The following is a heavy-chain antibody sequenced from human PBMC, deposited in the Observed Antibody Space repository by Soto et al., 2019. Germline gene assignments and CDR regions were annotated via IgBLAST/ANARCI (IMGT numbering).Heavy chain of an antibody. Sequence: GGSLRLSCAASGFTFSSYWMHWVRQAPGKGLVWVSRINSDGSSTSYADSVKGRFTISRDNAKNTLYLQMNSLRAEDTAVYYCASGLRYCGYGMDVWGQGTTVTVS. J-gene: IGHJ6*02. V-gene: IGHV3-74*01. D-gene: IGHD3-10*01. CDR1: GFTFSSYW. CDR3: ASGLRYCGYGMDV. CDR2: INSDGSST.